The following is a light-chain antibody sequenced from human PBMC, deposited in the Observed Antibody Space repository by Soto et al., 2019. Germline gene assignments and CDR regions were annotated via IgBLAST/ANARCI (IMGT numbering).Light chain of an antibody. CDR2: GAS. V-gene: IGKV3-20*01. J-gene: IGKJ1*01. Sequence: IVLTQSPGTVSLSPGERATLSCRASQSGSSSYLAWYQQRPGQAPRLLIFGASTRANGIPDRFSGSGSGTDFTLTISRLEPEDSSGDCCQHYGSSKLTVGQWTFGQGTKVEI. CDR1: QSGSSSY. CDR3: QHYGSSKLTVGQWT.